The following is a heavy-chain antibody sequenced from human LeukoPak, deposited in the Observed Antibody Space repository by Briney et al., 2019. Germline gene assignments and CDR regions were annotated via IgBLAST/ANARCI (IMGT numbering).Heavy chain of an antibody. CDR3: ANAHVL. V-gene: IGHV3-23*01. J-gene: IGHJ4*02. CDR1: GFTFSTYA. CDR2: ISGTGGST. Sequence: GGSLRLSCAASGFTFSTYAMTWVRQAPGKGLEWVSLISGTGGSTYYADSVKGRFTISRDNSKNTLYLQMNSLRVEDTAVYYCANAHVLGGQGTLVTVSS.